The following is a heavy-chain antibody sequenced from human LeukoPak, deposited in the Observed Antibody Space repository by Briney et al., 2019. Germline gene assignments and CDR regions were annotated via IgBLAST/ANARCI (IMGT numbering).Heavy chain of an antibody. J-gene: IGHJ6*02. CDR1: GGSISSYY. V-gene: IGHV4-59*01. Sequence: SETLSLTCTVSGGSISSYYWSWIRQPPGKGLEWIGYIYYSGSTNHNPSLKSRVTISVDTSKNQFSLKLSSVTAADTAVYYCARGAPGYYYGMDVWGQGTTVTVSS. CDR2: IYYSGST. CDR3: ARGAPGYYYGMDV.